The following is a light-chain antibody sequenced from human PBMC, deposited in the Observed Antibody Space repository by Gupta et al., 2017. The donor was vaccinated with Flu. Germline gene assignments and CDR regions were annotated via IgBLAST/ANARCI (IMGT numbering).Light chain of an antibody. Sequence: EIVLTHSPGTLSLSPGERATLSCRARQSISSDYLAWYQQKPGQAPRLLIYGASSRATGIPDRFSGSGSGTEFTLTISSLEPEDFAVYYCQREGNSPLTFGRGTKVDIK. CDR3: QREGNSPLT. CDR1: QSISSDY. J-gene: IGKJ4*01. CDR2: GAS. V-gene: IGKV3-20*01.